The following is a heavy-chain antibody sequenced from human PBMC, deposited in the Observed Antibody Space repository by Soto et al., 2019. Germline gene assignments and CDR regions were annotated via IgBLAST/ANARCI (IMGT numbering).Heavy chain of an antibody. D-gene: IGHD3-9*01. Sequence: SETLSLTCTVSGGSISSYYWSWIRQPPGKGLEWIGYIYYSGSTNYNPSLKSRVTISVDTSKNQFSLKLSSVTAADTAVYYCARRGLRYFDSGNYIDVWGKGTTVTVSS. J-gene: IGHJ6*03. CDR3: ARRGLRYFDSGNYIDV. CDR1: GGSISSYY. CDR2: IYYSGST. V-gene: IGHV4-59*01.